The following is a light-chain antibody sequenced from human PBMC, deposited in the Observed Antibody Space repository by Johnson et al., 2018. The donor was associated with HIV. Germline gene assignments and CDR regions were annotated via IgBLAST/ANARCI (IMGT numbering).Light chain of an antibody. CDR1: SSNIGNNY. V-gene: IGLV1-51*02. J-gene: IGLJ1*01. CDR3: GTWDSSLSAPRYV. CDR2: ENN. Sequence: QSVLTQPPSVSAAPGQKVTISCSGSSSNIGNNYVSWYQQLPGTAPKLLIYENNKRPSGIPDRFSGSKSGTSATLGITGLKTGDEADYYCGTWDSSLSAPRYVFGTGTKVTVL.